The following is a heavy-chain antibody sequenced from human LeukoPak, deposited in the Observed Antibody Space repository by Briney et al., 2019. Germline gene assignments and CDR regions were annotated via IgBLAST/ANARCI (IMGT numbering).Heavy chain of an antibody. CDR1: GEYFSTYY. Sequence: SETLSLTCAVYGEYFSTYYYSWIRQPPGKGLEWIGEINHSGSTNYNPSLKSRLTISVDTSKNQFSLKLSSVTAADTAVYYCARGESGVSNWFDPWGQGTLVTVSS. CDR3: ARGESGVSNWFDP. D-gene: IGHD2-8*02. V-gene: IGHV4-34*01. J-gene: IGHJ5*02. CDR2: INHSGST.